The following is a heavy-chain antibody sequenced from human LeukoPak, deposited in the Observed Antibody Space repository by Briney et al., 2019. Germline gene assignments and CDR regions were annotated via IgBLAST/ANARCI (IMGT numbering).Heavy chain of an antibody. CDR2: IYYSGST. D-gene: IGHD2-15*01. Sequence: SETLSLTCTVSGGSISSSSYYWSWIRQPPGKGLEWIGYIYYSGSTNYNPSLKSRVTISVDTSKNQFSLKLSSVTAADTAVYYCARLGGYWKGMDVWGQGTTVTVSS. J-gene: IGHJ6*02. V-gene: IGHV4-61*05. CDR1: GGSISSSSYY. CDR3: ARLGGYWKGMDV.